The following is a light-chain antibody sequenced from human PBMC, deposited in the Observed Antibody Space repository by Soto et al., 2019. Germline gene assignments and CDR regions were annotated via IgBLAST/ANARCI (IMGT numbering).Light chain of an antibody. Sequence: QSALTQPASVSGSPGQSITISCTGTSSDVGGYNYVSWYQQHPGKAPKLMIYDVSNRPSGVSNRFSGSKSGNTASLTSSGLQAEDEADYSCSSYTSSSTLLYVFGTGTKLTVL. CDR1: SSDVGGYNY. V-gene: IGLV2-14*01. J-gene: IGLJ1*01. CDR2: DVS. CDR3: SSYTSSSTLLYV.